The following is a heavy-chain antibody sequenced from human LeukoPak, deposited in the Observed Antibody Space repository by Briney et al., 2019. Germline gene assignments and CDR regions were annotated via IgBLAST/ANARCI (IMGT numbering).Heavy chain of an antibody. CDR3: AKVGSGEDLDFDY. J-gene: IGHJ4*02. D-gene: IGHD1-26*01. CDR1: GLTFSSYA. CDR2: IIGSGGST. V-gene: IGHV3-23*01. Sequence: GGSLRLSCAASGLTFSSYAMSWVRQAPGKGLEWVSAIIGSGGSTYYADSVKGRFTISRDNSKNTLYLQMNSLRAEDTAVYYCAKVGSGEDLDFDYWGQGTLVTVSS.